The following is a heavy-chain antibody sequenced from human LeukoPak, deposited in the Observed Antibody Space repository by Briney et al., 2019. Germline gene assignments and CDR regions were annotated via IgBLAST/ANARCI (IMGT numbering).Heavy chain of an antibody. J-gene: IGHJ5*02. CDR3: ARGHSSSWRWFDP. D-gene: IGHD6-13*01. Sequence: GGSLRLSCATSGFTFSTFWMHWVRQAPGKGLVWVSRINHDGSSTNYADSVKGRFTISRENAKNSLYLQMNSLRAGDTAVYYCARGHSSSWRWFDPWGQGTLVTVSS. CDR2: INHDGSST. V-gene: IGHV3-74*01. CDR1: GFTFSTFW.